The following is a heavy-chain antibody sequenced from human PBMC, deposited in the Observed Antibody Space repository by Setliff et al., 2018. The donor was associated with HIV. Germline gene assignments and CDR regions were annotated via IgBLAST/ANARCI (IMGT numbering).Heavy chain of an antibody. J-gene: IGHJ5*02. CDR2: IYYSGST. D-gene: IGHD3-22*01. CDR3: ARDRQGAGYYYL. Sequence: SETLSLTCTVSGGSISSGGYYWSWIRQHPGKGLEWIGYIYYSGSTYYNPSLKSRVTISVDTSKNQFSLKLSSVTAADTAVYYCARDRQGAGYYYLWGQGTLVTVSA. CDR1: GGSISSGGYY. V-gene: IGHV4-31*03.